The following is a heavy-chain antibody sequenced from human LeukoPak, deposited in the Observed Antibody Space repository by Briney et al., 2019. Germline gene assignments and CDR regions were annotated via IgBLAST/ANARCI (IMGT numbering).Heavy chain of an antibody. J-gene: IGHJ4*02. V-gene: IGHV4-61*02. D-gene: IGHD1-26*01. Sequence: PSETLSLTCTVSGGSISSGSYYWSWIRQPAGKGLGWIGRIYTSGSVNYNPSLKSRVTISVDTSKNRFSLRLSSVTAADTAVYYCARHGRYVGADDYWGQGTLVTVSS. CDR1: GGSISSGSYY. CDR3: ARHGRYVGADDY. CDR2: IYTSGSV.